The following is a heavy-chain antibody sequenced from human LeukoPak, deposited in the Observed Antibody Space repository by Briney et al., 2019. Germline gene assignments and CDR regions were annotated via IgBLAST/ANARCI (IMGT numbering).Heavy chain of an antibody. CDR3: AKNLDSADY. CDR1: RFTFSSYA. D-gene: IGHD2-21*01. V-gene: IGHV3-23*01. CDR2: ISGGGGGT. J-gene: IGHJ4*02. Sequence: GGSLRLSCAASRFTFSSYAMSWVRQAPGKGLEWVSSISGGGGGTYYADSVKGRFTISRDNSKNTLSLQMNSLRAEDTAVYYCAKNLDSADYWGQGTLVTVSS.